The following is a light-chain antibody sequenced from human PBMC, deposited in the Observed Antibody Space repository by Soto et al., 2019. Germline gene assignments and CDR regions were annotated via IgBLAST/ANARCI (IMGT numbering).Light chain of an antibody. Sequence: QSVLTQPPSASGTPGQRVTISCSGSSSNIGTNTVNWYQQFPRSAPKLLMYSSNQRPSGVPDRFSGSKSGTSASLAISGLQSEDEADYYCAAWDGSLNVVLFGGGTNSPS. V-gene: IGLV1-44*01. J-gene: IGLJ3*02. CDR1: SSNIGTNT. CDR2: SSN. CDR3: AAWDGSLNVVL.